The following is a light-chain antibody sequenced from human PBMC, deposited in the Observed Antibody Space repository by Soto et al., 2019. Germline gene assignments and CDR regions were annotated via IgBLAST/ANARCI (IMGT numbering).Light chain of an antibody. V-gene: IGKV3-11*01. CDR2: DTS. CDR3: QQRSNWPIT. CDR1: QSVSIH. J-gene: IGKJ5*01. Sequence: ETVMTQSPGTLSVSLGERATLSCRASQSVSIHLAWYQQKPGQAPRLLIYDTSTRATGIPARFSGSGSGTDFTLTISSLEPEDFAVYYCQQRSNWPITFGQGTRLEI.